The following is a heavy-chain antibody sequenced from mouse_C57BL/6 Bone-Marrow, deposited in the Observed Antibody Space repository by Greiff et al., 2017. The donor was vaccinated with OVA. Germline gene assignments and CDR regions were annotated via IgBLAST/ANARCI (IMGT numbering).Heavy chain of an antibody. Sequence: QVQLQQPGAELVKPGASVKLSCKASGYTFTSYWMHWVKQRPGPGLEWIGMIHPNSGSTNYNEKFKSKATLTVDKSSSTAYMQLSSLTSEDSAVYYCARDYYGSSYEWFAYWGQGTLVTVSA. V-gene: IGHV1-64*01. J-gene: IGHJ3*01. CDR3: ARDYYGSSYEWFAY. CDR1: GYTFTSYW. D-gene: IGHD1-1*01. CDR2: IHPNSGST.